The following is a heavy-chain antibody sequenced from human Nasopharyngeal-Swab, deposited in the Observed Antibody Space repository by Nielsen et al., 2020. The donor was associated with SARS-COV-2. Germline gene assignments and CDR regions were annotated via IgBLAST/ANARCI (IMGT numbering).Heavy chain of an antibody. Sequence: GGSLRLSCAASGFTFSSYAMHWVRQAPGKGLEWVAVISYDGSNKYYADSVKGRFTISRDNSKNTLYLQMNSLRAEDTAVYYCAREWSAVQFPYWGQGTLVTVSS. D-gene: IGHD2-8*01. CDR1: GFTFSSYA. J-gene: IGHJ4*02. V-gene: IGHV3-30-3*01. CDR2: ISYDGSNK. CDR3: AREWSAVQFPY.